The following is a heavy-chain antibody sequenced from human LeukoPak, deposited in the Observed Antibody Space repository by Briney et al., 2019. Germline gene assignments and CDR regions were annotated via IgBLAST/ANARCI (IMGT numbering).Heavy chain of an antibody. CDR2: IYYSGST. CDR3: ARVTGYRIEDYFDY. CDR1: GGSISSYY. J-gene: IGHJ4*02. D-gene: IGHD6-13*01. V-gene: IGHV4-59*01. Sequence: SETLSVTCTVSGGSISSYYWSWIRQPPGKGLEWIGHIYYSGSTNYNPSLKSRVTISVETSKNEFSLKLRSVTAADTAVYYCARVTGYRIEDYFDYWGQGTLVTVSS.